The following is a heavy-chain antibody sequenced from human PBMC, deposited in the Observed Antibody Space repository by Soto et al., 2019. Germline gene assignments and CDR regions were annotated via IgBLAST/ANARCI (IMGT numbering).Heavy chain of an antibody. D-gene: IGHD3-9*01. J-gene: IGHJ6*02. CDR1: GFTFSSYA. V-gene: IGHV3-23*01. Sequence: PGGSLRLSCAASGFTFSSYAMSWVRQAPRKGLEWVSAISGSGGSTYYADSVKGRFTISRDNSKNTLYLQMNSLRAEDTAVYYCAKQAYYDILTGYYPPSGMDVWGQGTTVTVSS. CDR3: AKQAYYDILTGYYPPSGMDV. CDR2: ISGSGGST.